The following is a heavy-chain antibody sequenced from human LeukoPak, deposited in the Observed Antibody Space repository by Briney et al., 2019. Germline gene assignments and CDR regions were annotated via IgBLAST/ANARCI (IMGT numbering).Heavy chain of an antibody. CDR2: ISYDGSNK. Sequence: GGSLRLSCAASGFTFSSNWMSWVRQAPGMGLEWVAVISYDGSNKYYADSVKGRFTISRDNAKNSVFLQMNSLRAEDTAVYHCARWALYYYDTSGSYYFDHWGQGTLVTVSS. V-gene: IGHV3-30-3*01. D-gene: IGHD3-22*01. CDR1: GFTFSSNW. J-gene: IGHJ4*02. CDR3: ARWALYYYDTSGSYYFDH.